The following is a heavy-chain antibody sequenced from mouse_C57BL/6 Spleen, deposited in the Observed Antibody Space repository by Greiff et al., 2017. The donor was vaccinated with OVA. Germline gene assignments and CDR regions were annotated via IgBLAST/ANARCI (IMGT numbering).Heavy chain of an antibody. CDR2: IHPNSGST. Sequence: QVQLQQPGAELAKPGASVKLSCKASGYTFTSYWMHWVKQRPGQGLEWIGMIHPNSGSTNYNEKFKSKATLTVDKSSSTAYMQLSSLTSEDSAVYYCARGNDYAWFAYWGQGTLVTVSA. CDR1: GYTFTSYW. V-gene: IGHV1-64*01. D-gene: IGHD2-4*01. CDR3: ARGNDYAWFAY. J-gene: IGHJ3*01.